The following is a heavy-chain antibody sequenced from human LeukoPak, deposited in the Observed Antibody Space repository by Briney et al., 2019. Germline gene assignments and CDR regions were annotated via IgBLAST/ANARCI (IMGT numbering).Heavy chain of an antibody. J-gene: IGHJ4*02. V-gene: IGHV4-30-4*08. CDR3: ARGSWFGESSGVDY. CDR2: IYYSGST. Sequence: SETLSLTCTVSGGSISSGSYYWSWIRQPPGKGLEWIGYIYYSGSTYYNPSLKSRVTISVDTSKNQFSLKLSSVTAADTAVYYCARGSWFGESSGVDYWGQGTLVTVSS. D-gene: IGHD3-10*01. CDR1: GGSISSGSYY.